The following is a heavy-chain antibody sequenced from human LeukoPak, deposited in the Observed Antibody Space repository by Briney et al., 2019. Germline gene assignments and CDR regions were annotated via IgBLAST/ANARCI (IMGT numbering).Heavy chain of an antibody. J-gene: IGHJ5*02. Sequence: LEASVKVSCKASGYTFTSYDINWVRQATGQGLEWMGWINPNSGGTNYAQKFQGRVTMTRDTSISTAYMELSRLRSDDTAVYYCVQQWLGNNWFDPWGQGTLVTVSS. CDR3: VQQWLGNNWFDP. CDR1: GYTFTSYD. CDR2: INPNSGGT. D-gene: IGHD6-19*01. V-gene: IGHV1-2*02.